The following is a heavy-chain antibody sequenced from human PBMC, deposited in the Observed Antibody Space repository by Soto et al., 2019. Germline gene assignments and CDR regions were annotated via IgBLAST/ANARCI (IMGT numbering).Heavy chain of an antibody. CDR3: AKDRCSGGSCYADY. D-gene: IGHD2-15*01. Sequence: EVQLVESGGGLVQPGRSLRLSCAASGFTFDDYAMHWVRQAPGKGLEWVSGISWNSGSIGYADSVKGRFTISRDNAKNALYLQMNSLRAEDTAWYYCAKDRCSGGSCYADYWGQGTLVTGSS. CDR1: GFTFDDYA. V-gene: IGHV3-9*01. CDR2: ISWNSGSI. J-gene: IGHJ4*02.